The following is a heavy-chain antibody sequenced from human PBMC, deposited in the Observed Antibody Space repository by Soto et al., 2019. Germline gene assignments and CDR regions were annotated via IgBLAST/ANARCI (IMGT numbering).Heavy chain of an antibody. V-gene: IGHV3-30*18. Sequence: QVKLVESGGGVVQPGRSLRLSCVASGFTFSRYAMDWVRQAPGKGLKWVAIISYDGRNEYYADSVKGRFTISRDNSKNKLYLQMNSLRPEDTAVYYWAKGRGGWRNYGLDVWGQGTTVTVSS. J-gene: IGHJ6*02. CDR2: ISYDGRNE. CDR3: AKGRGGWRNYGLDV. D-gene: IGHD6-19*01. CDR1: GFTFSRYA.